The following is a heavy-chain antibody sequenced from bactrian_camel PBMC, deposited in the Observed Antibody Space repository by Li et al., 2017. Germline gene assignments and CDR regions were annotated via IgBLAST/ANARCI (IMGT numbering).Heavy chain of an antibody. J-gene: IGHJ6*01. Sequence: DVQLVESGGDLVQPGGSLRLSCETSGYTYRSYCMAWFRQAPGKEREGVASIDSDGTTNYADSVKGRFTISRDNAKNTVSLQMNSLKSEDTALYYCARYSDYVELPTSGFGSWGQGTQVTVS. CDR2: IDSDGTT. V-gene: IGHV3S10*01. D-gene: IGHD4*01. CDR1: GYTYRSYC. CDR3: ARYSDYVELPTSGFGS.